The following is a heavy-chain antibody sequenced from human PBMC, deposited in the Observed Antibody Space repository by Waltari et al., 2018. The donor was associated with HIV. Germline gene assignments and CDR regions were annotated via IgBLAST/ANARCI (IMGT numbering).Heavy chain of an antibody. CDR1: GFPFPPYP. CDR2: ISDRGSTT. CDR3: AKPRMEYAIRDHFFGLDV. Sequence: VDLLESGGRLVQPGGSLRLSCVGSGFPFPPYPMSRVRQAPGKGLEWVACISDRGSTTFYADSVKGRFTISRDNSKNTIYLQIDSLRADDTAVYYCAKPRMEYAIRDHFFGLDVWGQGTTVTVSS. D-gene: IGHD2-8*01. J-gene: IGHJ6*02. V-gene: IGHV3-23*01.